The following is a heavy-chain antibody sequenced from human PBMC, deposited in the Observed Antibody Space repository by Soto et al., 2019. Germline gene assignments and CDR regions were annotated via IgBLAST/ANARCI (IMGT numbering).Heavy chain of an antibody. CDR3: ARDGVGATTFFGFLDY. V-gene: IGHV3-33*08. Sequence: GGSLRLWCGAAASMCEGHGVHWVRQAPGKGLEWVAIIRYDGSDEHYGDSVKGRFTISRDNSKNMLYLQMNSLRAEDTAVYYCARDGVGATTFFGFLDYWGQGTLVTVSS. CDR1: ASMCEGHG. D-gene: IGHD1-26*01. J-gene: IGHJ4*02. CDR2: IRYDGSDE.